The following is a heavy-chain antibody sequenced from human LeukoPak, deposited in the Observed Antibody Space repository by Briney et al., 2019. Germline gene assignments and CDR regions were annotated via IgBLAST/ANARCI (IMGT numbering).Heavy chain of an antibody. CDR1: GYTFTSYG. J-gene: IGHJ4*02. CDR3: ARDLDSDYYDSSGYYRD. D-gene: IGHD3-22*01. CDR2: ISVYNGNT. V-gene: IGHV1-18*01. Sequence: ASVKVSCKASGYTFTSYGISWVRQAPGQGLEWMGWISVYNGNTNYAQKLQGRVTMTTDTSTSTAYMELRSLRSDDTAVYYCARDLDSDYYDSSGYYRDWGQGTLVTVSS.